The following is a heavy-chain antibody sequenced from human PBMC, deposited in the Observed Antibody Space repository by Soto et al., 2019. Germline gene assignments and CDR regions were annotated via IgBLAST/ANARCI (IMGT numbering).Heavy chain of an antibody. V-gene: IGHV3-33*01. J-gene: IGHJ6*02. CDR1: EFPFRNYG. D-gene: IGHD2-15*01. CDR3: ARDYSRYYGMDV. CDR2: IWYDGTNK. Sequence: GSPRLPWAAAEFPFRNYGMHWGRQAQGKGLESVAVIWYDGTNKYYADSVKGRFTISRDNSKNTMYLQVNSLRAEDTAVYYCARDYSRYYGMDVWGQGT.